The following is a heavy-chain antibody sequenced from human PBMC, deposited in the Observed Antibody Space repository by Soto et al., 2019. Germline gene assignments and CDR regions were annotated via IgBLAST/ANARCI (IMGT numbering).Heavy chain of an antibody. J-gene: IGHJ4*02. CDR1: GFTFSSYA. V-gene: IGHV3-23*01. CDR3: AKDLLRWAFCTNGVCHKIDY. D-gene: IGHD2-8*01. CDR2: ISGSGGST. Sequence: GGSLRLSCAASGFTFSSYAMSWVRQAPGKGLEWVSAISGSGGSTYYADSVKGRFTISRDNSKNTLYLQMNSLRAEDTAVYYCAKDLLRWAFCTNGVCHKIDYWGQGTLVTVSS.